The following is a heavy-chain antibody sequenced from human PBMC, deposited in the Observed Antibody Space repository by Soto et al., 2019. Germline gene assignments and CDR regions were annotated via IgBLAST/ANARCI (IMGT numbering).Heavy chain of an antibody. D-gene: IGHD6-19*01. J-gene: IGHJ4*01. V-gene: IGHV3-48*02. CDR3: ARYSAWAFDY. Sequence: EVQLVESGGGLVQPGGSLRLSGAASGFTFSGYSMNWVRQAPGKGLEWISYISSASSTIYSADSVKGRFTISRDNAKNSLFLEMNSLRDEDTAVYYWARYSAWAFDYWGLGTLVTVSS. CDR2: ISSASSTI. CDR1: GFTFSGYS.